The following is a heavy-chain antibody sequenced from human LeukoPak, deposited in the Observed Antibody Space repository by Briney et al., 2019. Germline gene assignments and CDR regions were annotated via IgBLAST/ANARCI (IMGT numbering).Heavy chain of an antibody. Sequence: PGGSLRLSCAASGFTFDDYAMHWVRQAPGKGLEWVSGINWNSGSIDYAGSVKGRFTISRDSAMNSLYLQMNTLRPEDTALYYCAKGTQRGNSGWGYFFDQWGQGTLVTVSS. J-gene: IGHJ4*02. CDR1: GFTFDDYA. CDR3: AKGTQRGNSGWGYFFDQ. D-gene: IGHD6-19*01. V-gene: IGHV3-9*01. CDR2: INWNSGSI.